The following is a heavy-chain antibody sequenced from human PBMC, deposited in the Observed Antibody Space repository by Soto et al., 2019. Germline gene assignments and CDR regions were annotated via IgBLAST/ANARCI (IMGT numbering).Heavy chain of an antibody. Sequence: QLQLQESGSGLVKPSQTLSLTCAVSGGSISSGGYSWSWIRQPPGKGLEWIGYIYHSGSTYYNPSLRGRVTISVDRSKNQFSRKLSSVTAADTAEYYCARARGLGAVAADYWGQGTLVTVSS. D-gene: IGHD6-19*01. CDR1: GGSISSGGYS. J-gene: IGHJ4*02. CDR2: IYHSGST. V-gene: IGHV4-30-2*01. CDR3: ARARGLGAVAADY.